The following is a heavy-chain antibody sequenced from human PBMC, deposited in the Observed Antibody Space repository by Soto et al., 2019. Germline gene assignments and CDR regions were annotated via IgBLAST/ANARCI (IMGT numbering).Heavy chain of an antibody. V-gene: IGHV1-69*12. CDR1: GDTFNSYA. D-gene: IGHD6-13*01. J-gene: IGHJ4*02. CDR3: ARELRITTAGPRPYDY. Sequence: QVQLMQSGAEVKKPGSSVKVSCKASGDTFNSYAVNWVRQAPGQGLEWMGGIIPIFGAPNYAQKFQGRVTITADESTSTVDMELRSLRSDDTAVFYCARELRITTAGPRPYDYWGQGTLVTVSS. CDR2: IIPIFGAP.